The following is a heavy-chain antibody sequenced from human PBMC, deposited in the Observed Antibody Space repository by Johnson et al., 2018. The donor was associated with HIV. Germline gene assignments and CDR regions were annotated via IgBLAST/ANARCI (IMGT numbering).Heavy chain of an antibody. CDR2: IVTAGDT. V-gene: IGHV3-13*01. D-gene: IGHD6-19*01. CDR3: ARAVAVAGMRDDAFDI. Sequence: VQLVESGGGLVQPGGSLRLSCAASGFTFSSYDMHWVRQVPGKRLEWVSAIVTAGDTSYPGSVQGGFTISSENAKNPLYLQMNSLRAGDTAVYYCARAVAVAGMRDDAFDIWGQGTMVTVSS. J-gene: IGHJ3*02. CDR1: GFTFSSYD.